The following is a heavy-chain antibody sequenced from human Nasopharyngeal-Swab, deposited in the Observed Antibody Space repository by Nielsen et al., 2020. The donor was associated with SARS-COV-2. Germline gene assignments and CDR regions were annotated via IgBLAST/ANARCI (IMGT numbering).Heavy chain of an antibody. CDR3: ARHGAGADY. Sequence: SETLSLTCAAYGGSFSGYYWSWIRQPPGKGLEWIGEINHSGSTYYNPSLKSRVTISVDTSKNQFSLKLSSVTAADTAVYYCARHGAGADYWGQGTLVTVSS. J-gene: IGHJ4*02. CDR2: INHSGST. CDR1: GGSFSGYY. D-gene: IGHD6-19*01. V-gene: IGHV4-34*01.